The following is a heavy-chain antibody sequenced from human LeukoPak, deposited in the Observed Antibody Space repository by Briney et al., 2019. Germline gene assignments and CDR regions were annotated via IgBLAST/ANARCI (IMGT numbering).Heavy chain of an antibody. J-gene: IGHJ4*02. V-gene: IGHV3-23*01. CDR3: AKPRTTGLGWAQFDY. Sequence: GGSLRLSCAASGFTFSSFAMTWVRQAPGKGLEWVSGFDGNGPNTYYADSVKGRWTISRDNSRNTLYLEMNSLRPEDTAIYYCAKPRTTGLGWAQFDYWGQGSPVTVSS. D-gene: IGHD2-8*02. CDR1: GFTFSSFA. CDR2: FDGNGPNT.